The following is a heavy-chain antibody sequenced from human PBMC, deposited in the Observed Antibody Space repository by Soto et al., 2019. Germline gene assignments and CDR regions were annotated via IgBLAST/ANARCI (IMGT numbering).Heavy chain of an antibody. CDR3: ARGLITGSHYSGGWYYFDS. V-gene: IGHV4-34*01. J-gene: IGHJ4*02. D-gene: IGHD6-19*01. Sequence: SETLSLTCAVYGESFSGYIWTWIRQTPGKGLQWIGQINHGGSAYYNPSLKSRVTISVHTSNSQFSLELSSVTAADTAVYYCARGLITGSHYSGGWYYFDSWGQGTQVT. CDR1: GESFSGYI. CDR2: INHGGSA.